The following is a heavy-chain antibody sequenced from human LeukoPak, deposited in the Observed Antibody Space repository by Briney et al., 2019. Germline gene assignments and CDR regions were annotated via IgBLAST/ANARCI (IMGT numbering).Heavy chain of an antibody. CDR2: IRYDGSNK. J-gene: IGHJ4*02. Sequence: PGGFLRLSCAASGFTFSSYGMRWVRQAPGKGLEWVAFIRYDGSNKYYADSVKGRFTISRDNSKNTLYLQMNSLRAEDTAVYYCAKGLSSSWHVFHYWAQGTLVTVSS. V-gene: IGHV3-30*02. CDR3: AKGLSSSWHVFHY. D-gene: IGHD6-13*01. CDR1: GFTFSSYG.